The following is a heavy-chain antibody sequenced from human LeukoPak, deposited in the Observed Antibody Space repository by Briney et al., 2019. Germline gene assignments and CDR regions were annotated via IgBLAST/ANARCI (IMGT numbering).Heavy chain of an antibody. Sequence: ASVKVSCKASGYTFTGYYMHWVRQAPGQGLEWMGWINPNSGGTNYAQKFQGRVTMTRDTSISTAYMELSRLRSDDTAVYYCARDPSSLRGLNYYFDYWGQGTLVTVSS. CDR2: INPNSGGT. CDR3: ARDPSSLRGLNYYFDY. CDR1: GYTFTGYY. D-gene: IGHD6-6*01. V-gene: IGHV1-2*02. J-gene: IGHJ4*02.